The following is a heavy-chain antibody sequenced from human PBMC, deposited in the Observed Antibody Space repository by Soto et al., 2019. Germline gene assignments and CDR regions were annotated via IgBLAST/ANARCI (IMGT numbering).Heavy chain of an antibody. J-gene: IGHJ4*02. CDR1: GFTFSSYA. D-gene: IGHD6-6*01. CDR2: ISGSGGST. V-gene: IGHV3-23*01. Sequence: EVQLLESGGGLVQPGGSLRLSCAASGFTFSSYAMSWVRQAPGKGLWWVSAISGSGGSTYYADSVKGRFTISKDNSKNTLYLQMNSLRAEDTAVYYCAKDVYSSSSPDLDYWGQGTLVTVSS. CDR3: AKDVYSSSSPDLDY.